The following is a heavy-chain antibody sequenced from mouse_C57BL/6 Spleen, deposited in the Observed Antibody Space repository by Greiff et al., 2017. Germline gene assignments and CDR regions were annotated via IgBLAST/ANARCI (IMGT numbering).Heavy chain of an antibody. J-gene: IGHJ2*01. Sequence: EVQRVESGEGLVKPGGSLKLSCAASGFTFSSYAMSWVRQTPEKRLEWVAYISSGGDYIYYADTVKGRLTISRDNARNTLYLQMSSLKSEDTAMYYCTRDGAGTFDYWGQGTTLTVSS. CDR2: ISSGGDYI. CDR3: TRDGAGTFDY. CDR1: GFTFSSYA. D-gene: IGHD4-1*01. V-gene: IGHV5-9-1*02.